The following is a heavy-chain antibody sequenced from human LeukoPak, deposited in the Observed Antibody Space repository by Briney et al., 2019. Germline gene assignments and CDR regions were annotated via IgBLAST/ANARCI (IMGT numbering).Heavy chain of an antibody. CDR1: GYTFTSYD. CDR2: MNPNSGNT. V-gene: IGHV1-8*01. CDR3: ARGLGCTNGVCYNY. J-gene: IGHJ4*02. Sequence: ASVKVSCKASGYTFTSYDINWVRQATGQGLEWMVWMNPNSGNTGYAQKFQGRVTMTTNTSISTAYMELSSLRSEDTAVYYCARGLGCTNGVCYNYWGQGTLVTVSS. D-gene: IGHD2-8*01.